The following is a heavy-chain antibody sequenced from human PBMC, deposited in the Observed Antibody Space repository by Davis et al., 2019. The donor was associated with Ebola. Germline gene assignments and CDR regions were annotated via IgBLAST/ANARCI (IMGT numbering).Heavy chain of an antibody. V-gene: IGHV2-70*12. CDR3: ARALSIAVTRDYYYGMDV. D-gene: IGHD6-19*01. J-gene: IGHJ6*02. CDR2: IDWDDDK. CDR1: GFSLSTSGMC. Sequence: SGPTLVKPTQTLTLTCTSSGFSLSTSGMCVSWIRQPPGKALEWLARIDWDDDKYYSTSLKTRLTISKDTSKNQVVLTMTNMDPVDTATYYCARALSIAVTRDYYYGMDVWGQGTTVTVSS.